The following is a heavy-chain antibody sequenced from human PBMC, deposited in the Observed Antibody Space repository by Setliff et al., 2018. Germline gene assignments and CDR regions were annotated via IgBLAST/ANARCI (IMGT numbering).Heavy chain of an antibody. D-gene: IGHD2-15*01. J-gene: IGHJ4*02. V-gene: IGHV3-15*01. CDR2: IKSKTDGGTT. CDR3: TTDEYCSGGTCLWH. CDR1: GFTFSNAW. Sequence: LRLSCAASGFTFSNAWMTWVRQAPGKGLEWVGLIKSKTDGGTTDYAAPVKGRFTISRDDSKNTMYLQMNSLKTEDTAVYYCTTDEYCSGGTCLWHWGQGTLVTVPQ.